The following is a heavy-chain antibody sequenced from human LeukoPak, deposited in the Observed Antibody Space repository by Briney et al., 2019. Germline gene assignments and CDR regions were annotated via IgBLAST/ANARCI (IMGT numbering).Heavy chain of an antibody. D-gene: IGHD3-22*01. CDR1: GGSISRRDFY. J-gene: IGHJ4*02. V-gene: IGHV4-61*02. CDR3: ARGSGYYGEDFEY. Sequence: SQTLSLTCTVSGGSISRRDFYWSWIRQPAGKGLEWIGRIYTSGSTNYNPSLKSRVTISVDTSKNQFSLKLSSVAAADTAVYYCARGSGYYGEDFEYWGQGTLVTVSS. CDR2: IYTSGST.